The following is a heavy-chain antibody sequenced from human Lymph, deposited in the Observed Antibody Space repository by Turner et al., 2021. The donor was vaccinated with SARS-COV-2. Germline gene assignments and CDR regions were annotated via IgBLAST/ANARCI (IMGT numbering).Heavy chain of an antibody. CDR2: ISYDGSNK. CDR3: ARDSSGSGTLDY. Sequence: QVQLVESGGGVVQPGRSLRLFCAASGFTFNNYPMHWVRQAPGKGLEWVAVISYDGSNKYYADSVKGRFTISRDNSKNTLYLQMNSLRAEDTAVYYWARDSSGSGTLDYWGQGTLVTVSS. V-gene: IGHV3-30-3*01. D-gene: IGHD3-10*01. CDR1: GFTFNNYP. J-gene: IGHJ4*02.